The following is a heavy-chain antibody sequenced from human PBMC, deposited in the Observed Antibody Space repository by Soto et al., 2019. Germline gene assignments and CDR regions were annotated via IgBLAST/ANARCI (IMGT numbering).Heavy chain of an antibody. Sequence: ARSLRLSCAASGFTFSDYSMSWVRQSHAKGLEGVANITQHACEYDYVGSVRGRLTISRDDAKNSLYLQMNSLGAEYTAVCYCSRVCCESPGPTKYRAFDLWGQGTTVTVSS. V-gene: IGHV3-7*01. CDR3: SRVCCESPGPTKYRAFDL. J-gene: IGHJ3*01. D-gene: IGHD2-21*01. CDR2: ITQHACEY. CDR1: GFTFSDYS.